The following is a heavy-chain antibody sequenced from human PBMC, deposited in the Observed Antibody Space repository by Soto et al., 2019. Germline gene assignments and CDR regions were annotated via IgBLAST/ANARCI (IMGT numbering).Heavy chain of an antibody. CDR3: ARDLQRASGDYGGGFDY. D-gene: IGHD4-17*01. CDR1: GFTFSSYA. V-gene: IGHV3-30-3*01. CDR2: ISYDGSNK. J-gene: IGHJ4*02. Sequence: QVQLVESGGGVVQPGRSLRLSCAASGFTFSSYAMHWVRQAPGKGLEWVAVISYDGSNKYYADSVKGRFTISRDNSKNTLYLQMNSLRAEDTAVYYCARDLQRASGDYGGGFDYWGQGTLVTVSS.